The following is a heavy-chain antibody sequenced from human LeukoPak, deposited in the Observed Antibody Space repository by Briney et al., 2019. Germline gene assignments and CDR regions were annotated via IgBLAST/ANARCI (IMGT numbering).Heavy chain of an antibody. CDR1: GLTFGDYT. V-gene: IGHV3-43*01. D-gene: IGHD6-13*01. CDR2: ISRNGVTT. CDR3: ARELSAAGTSGYYYYYYMDV. Sequence: GGSLILSCAASGLTFGDYTMHWVRQAPGKGLQWVSLISRNGVTTKYADSVRGRFSVSRDNAKNSLYLQMNSLRAEDTAVYYCARELSAAGTSGYYYYYYMDVWGKGTTVTISS. J-gene: IGHJ6*03.